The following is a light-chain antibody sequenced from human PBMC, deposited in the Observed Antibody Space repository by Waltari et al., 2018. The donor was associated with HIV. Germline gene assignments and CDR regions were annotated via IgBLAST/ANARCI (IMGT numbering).Light chain of an antibody. CDR3: QSWDNGVRV. CDR1: SGQSSYS. CDR2: LNSDGSH. J-gene: IGLJ3*02. V-gene: IGLV4-69*01. Sequence: QLALTQSPSASASLGASVRLTCTLSSGQSSYSIAWHQQQPEKGPRSLMRLNSDGSHTRGDGIPDRFSGSASGAERYLTISSLQSEDEADYYCQSWDNGVRVFGGGTKLTVL.